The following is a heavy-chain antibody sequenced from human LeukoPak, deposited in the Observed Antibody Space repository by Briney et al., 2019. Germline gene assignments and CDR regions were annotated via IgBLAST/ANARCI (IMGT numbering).Heavy chain of an antibody. CDR2: ISSSSSYI. J-gene: IGHJ6*03. V-gene: IGHV3-21*04. CDR3: ARFQDYYYYYMDV. Sequence: GGSLRLSCAASGFTFSNYNMNWVRQAPGKGLERVSSISSSSSYIYYADSVKGRFTISRDNAKNSLYLQMNSLRAEDTALYYCARFQDYYYYYMDVWGKGTTVTVSS. CDR1: GFTFSNYN. D-gene: IGHD2-15*01.